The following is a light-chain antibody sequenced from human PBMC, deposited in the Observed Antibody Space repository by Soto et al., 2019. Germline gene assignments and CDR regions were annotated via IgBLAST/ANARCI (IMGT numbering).Light chain of an antibody. CDR1: QSVGTTY. V-gene: IGKV3-20*01. CDR3: QQYVASPYT. CDR2: GAS. Sequence: EIVLTQSPGTLSLSPGERATLSCRASQSVGTTYLAWYQQKPGQAPSLLIYGASRRATGIPDRFSASGSGTDFTLTISSLEPEDFAVYYCQQYVASPYTFGQGTKVDIK. J-gene: IGKJ2*01.